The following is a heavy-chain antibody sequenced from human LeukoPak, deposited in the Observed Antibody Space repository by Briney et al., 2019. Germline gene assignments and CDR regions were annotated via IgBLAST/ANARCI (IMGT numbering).Heavy chain of an antibody. Sequence: ASVKVSCKASGGTFSSYAISWVRQAPGQGLEWMGGIIPIFGTANYAQKFQGRVTITTDESTSTAYMELSSLRSEDTAVYYCARGQWELHRALEYWGQGTLVTVSS. CDR3: ARGQWELHRALEY. V-gene: IGHV1-69*05. CDR1: GGTFSSYA. CDR2: IIPIFGTA. J-gene: IGHJ4*02. D-gene: IGHD1-26*01.